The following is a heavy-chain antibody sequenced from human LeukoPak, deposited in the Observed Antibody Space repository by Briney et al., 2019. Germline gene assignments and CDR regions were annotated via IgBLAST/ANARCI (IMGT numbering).Heavy chain of an antibody. Sequence: ASVKVSCKASGYTFTGYYMHWVRQAPGQGLEWMGWINTNTGNPTYAQGFTGRFVFSLDTSVSTAYLQISSLKAEDTAVYYCARGLVRVYDFWSGYAFDIWGQGTMVTVSS. CDR3: ARGLVRVYDFWSGYAFDI. D-gene: IGHD3-3*01. CDR1: GYTFTGYY. V-gene: IGHV7-4-1*02. J-gene: IGHJ3*02. CDR2: INTNTGNP.